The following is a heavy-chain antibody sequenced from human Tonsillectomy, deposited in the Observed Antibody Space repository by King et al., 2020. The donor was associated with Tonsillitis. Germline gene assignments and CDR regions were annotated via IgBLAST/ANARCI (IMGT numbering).Heavy chain of an antibody. V-gene: IGHV3-30*02. D-gene: IGHD3-10*01. CDR3: AQDVSEARFGALGYFDY. J-gene: IGHJ4*02. CDR2: IRYDGRNT. CDR1: GFTFNNYG. Sequence: VQLVESGGGVVQPGGSLRLSCAASGFTFNNYGMHWVRQAPGKGLEWVAFIRYDGRNTDYADSVKGRFTISRDNSKSTLCLQMDSLRAEDTAVYYCAQDVSEARFGALGYFDYWGQGTLVTVSS.